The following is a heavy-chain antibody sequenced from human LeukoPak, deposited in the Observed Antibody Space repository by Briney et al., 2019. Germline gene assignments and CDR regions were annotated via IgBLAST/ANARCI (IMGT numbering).Heavy chain of an antibody. CDR1: WCTFSSNI. CDR3: AKSGDGRTGSYFDY. V-gene: IGHV3-23*01. Sequence: AGSLSFYDAAAWCTFSSNIMSWVRQAPRKGLEWVSGIGGSGGSTYYADSVKGRFAISRDNSKNTLYLQMNSLRAEDTAVYYCAKSGDGRTGSYFDYWGQGTLVTVSS. J-gene: IGHJ4*02. CDR2: IGGSGGST. D-gene: IGHD2-15*01.